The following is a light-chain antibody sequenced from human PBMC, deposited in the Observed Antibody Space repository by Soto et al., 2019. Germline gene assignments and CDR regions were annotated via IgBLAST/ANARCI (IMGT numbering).Light chain of an antibody. CDR2: AAS. Sequence: DIQMTQSPSSLSASVGDRVTITCRASQSISTYLNWYQQKPGKAPKLLIYAASSLQSGVPSRFSGSGSGTDFTLTISSLQPEDVATYYCQQSYSTPPLTFGGGTKVEIK. V-gene: IGKV1-39*01. J-gene: IGKJ4*01. CDR3: QQSYSTPPLT. CDR1: QSISTY.